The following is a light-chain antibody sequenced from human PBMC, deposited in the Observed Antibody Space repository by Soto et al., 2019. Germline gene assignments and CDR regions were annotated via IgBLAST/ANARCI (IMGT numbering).Light chain of an antibody. CDR3: HQYNNWPPWT. V-gene: IGKV3-15*01. J-gene: IGKJ1*01. CDR2: GAS. CDR1: QSVSSN. Sequence: DIVMTQSPATLSVSPGERATLSCRASQSVSSNLAWYQQKPGQAPRLLIYGASTRATGIPVRFSGSGSGTAFTHTISSLQSEDFSVYYCHQYNNWPPWTFGQGNKLEI.